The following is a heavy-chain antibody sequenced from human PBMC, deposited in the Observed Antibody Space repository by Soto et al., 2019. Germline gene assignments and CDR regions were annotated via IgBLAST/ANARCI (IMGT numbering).Heavy chain of an antibody. D-gene: IGHD3-16*01. V-gene: IGHV1-2*04. CDR1: GYTFTGYL. CDR3: ARVGDKGDGLKCVLDM. Sequence: ASVKVSCKASGYTFTGYLVHWVRQGPGQGLEWMGWINPNSGDKLYAPKFQGWVAMTRGTSISTAYMELSRLRSDDTAVYYCARVGDKGDGLKCVLDMRGHGTMVTGSS. J-gene: IGHJ3*02. CDR2: INPNSGDK.